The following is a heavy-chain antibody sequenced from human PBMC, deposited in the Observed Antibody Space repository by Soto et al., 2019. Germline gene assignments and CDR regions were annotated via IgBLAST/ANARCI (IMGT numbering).Heavy chain of an antibody. CDR3: ARGLMITFGEDY. D-gene: IGHD3-16*01. Sequence: ASVKVSCKASGYTFTSYYMHWVLQAPGQGLEWMGRINPIVGSTSYVEKFQGRVTMTRNTSISTAYMELSSLRSEDTAVYYCARGLMITFGEDYWGQGTLVTVSS. CDR2: INPIVGST. J-gene: IGHJ4*02. V-gene: IGHV1-46*01. CDR1: GYTFTSYY.